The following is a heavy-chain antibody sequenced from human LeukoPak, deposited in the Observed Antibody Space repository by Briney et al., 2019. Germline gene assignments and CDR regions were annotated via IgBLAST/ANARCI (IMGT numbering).Heavy chain of an antibody. J-gene: IGHJ4*02. CDR3: TRDQTLYN. CDR1: GFTFGDYA. D-gene: IGHD2-2*02. V-gene: IGHV3-49*04. Sequence: GGSLRLSCTTSGFTFGDYAMTWVRQAPGKGLEGVGFIRSKAYGGTTDYAASVKGRFTISRDDSKSIAYLQMNSLKTEDPAVYYCTRDQTLYNWGQGTLVTVSS. CDR2: IRSKAYGGTT.